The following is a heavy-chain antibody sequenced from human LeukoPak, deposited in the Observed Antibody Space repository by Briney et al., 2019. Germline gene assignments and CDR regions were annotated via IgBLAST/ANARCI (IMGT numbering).Heavy chain of an antibody. CDR1: GFSLSSFE. D-gene: IGHD2-2*03. Sequence: GGSLRLSCAASGFSLSSFEMNCVRQAPGKGLEWIAYVDNDGWATSYYADSVKGRFTITRDDAKSSLYPLIDSLTVEDTAVYYCARDLIGWSLDPWGQGTLVSVSS. CDR2: VDNDGWAT. J-gene: IGHJ5*02. CDR3: ARDLIGWSLDP. V-gene: IGHV3-48*03.